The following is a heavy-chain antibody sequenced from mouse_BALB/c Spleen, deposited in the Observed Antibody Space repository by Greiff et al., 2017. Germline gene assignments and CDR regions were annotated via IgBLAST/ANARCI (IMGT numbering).Heavy chain of an antibody. CDR1: GFNIKDTY. Sequence: VQLQQSGAELVKPGASVKLSCTASGFNIKDTYMHWVKQRPEQGLEWIGRIDPANGNTKYDPKFQGKATITADTSSNTAYLQLSSLTSEDTAVYYGAREDYYGSSSFAYWGQGTLVTVSA. CDR2: IDPANGNT. CDR3: AREDYYGSSSFAY. J-gene: IGHJ3*01. D-gene: IGHD1-1*01. V-gene: IGHV14-3*02.